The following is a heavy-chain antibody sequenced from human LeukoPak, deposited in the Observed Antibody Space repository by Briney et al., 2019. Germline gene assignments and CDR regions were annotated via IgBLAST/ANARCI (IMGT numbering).Heavy chain of an antibody. D-gene: IGHD1-26*01. J-gene: IGHJ3*02. CDR3: TTGGSYYGDDAFDI. V-gene: IGHV3-15*01. Sequence: PGGSLRLSCAASGFTFSHAWMIWVRQTPGKGLEWVGRIKSKTDGGTTDYTAPVKGRFTISRDDSKNTPYLQMNSLKTEDTAVYYCTTGGSYYGDDAFDIWGQGTMVTVSS. CDR2: IKSKTDGGTT. CDR1: GFTFSHAW.